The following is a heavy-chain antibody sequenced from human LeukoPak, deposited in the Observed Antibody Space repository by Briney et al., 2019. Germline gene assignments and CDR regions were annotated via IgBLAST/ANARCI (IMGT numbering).Heavy chain of an antibody. CDR2: ISWNSGSI. CDR3: AKGWGYDILTGFDY. V-gene: IGHV3-9*01. CDR1: GFTFDDYA. Sequence: GRSLRLSCAASGFTFDDYAMHRVRQAPGKGLEWVSGISWNSGSIGYADSVKGRLTISRDNAKNSLYLQMNSLRAEDTALYYCAKGWGYDILTGFDYWGQGTLVTVSS. J-gene: IGHJ4*02. D-gene: IGHD3-9*01.